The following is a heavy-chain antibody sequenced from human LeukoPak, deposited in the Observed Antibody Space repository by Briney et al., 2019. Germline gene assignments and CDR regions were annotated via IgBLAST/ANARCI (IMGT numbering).Heavy chain of an antibody. CDR2: IYYSGST. J-gene: IGHJ4*02. Sequence: SETLSLTFTVSGGSISIYSWSCIRQPPGKGLEWVGYIYYSGSTNYNPSLKSRVTISVDTSKNQFSLKLSSVTAADTAVYYCARRASYCSGWSFDYWGQGTLVTVSS. CDR3: ARRASYCSGWSFDY. V-gene: IGHV4-59*08. D-gene: IGHD6-19*01. CDR1: GGSISIYS.